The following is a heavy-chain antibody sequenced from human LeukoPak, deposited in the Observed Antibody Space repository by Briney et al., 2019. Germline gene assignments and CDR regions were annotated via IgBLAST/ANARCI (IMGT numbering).Heavy chain of an antibody. Sequence: SETLPLTCAVYGGSFSGYYWSWLRQPPGKGLEGIGEINHSGSTNYNPSLKSRVTISVDTSKNQFSLKLSSVTAADTAVYYCARGKAAAGTSWFDPWGQGTLVTVSS. D-gene: IGHD6-13*01. J-gene: IGHJ5*02. CDR2: INHSGST. V-gene: IGHV4-34*01. CDR1: GGSFSGYY. CDR3: ARGKAAAGTSWFDP.